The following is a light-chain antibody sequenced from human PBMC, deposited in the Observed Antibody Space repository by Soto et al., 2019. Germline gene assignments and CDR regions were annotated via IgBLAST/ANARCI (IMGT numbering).Light chain of an antibody. CDR3: QQYGSSPRT. CDR1: QSVSSY. CDR2: DAS. V-gene: IGKV3-11*01. J-gene: IGKJ1*01. Sequence: EIVLTQSPATLTLSPGERATLSCRASQSVSSYLAWYQQKPGQAPRLLIYDASNRATGIPARFSGSGSGTDFTLTISRLEPEDFAVYCCQQYGSSPRTFGQGTKVDI.